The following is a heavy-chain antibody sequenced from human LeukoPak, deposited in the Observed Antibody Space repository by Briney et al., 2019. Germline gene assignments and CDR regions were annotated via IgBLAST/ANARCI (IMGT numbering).Heavy chain of an antibody. Sequence: GGSLRLSCAASGFTFSSYAMSWVRQAPGKGLEWVSAISGNGGSTYYADSVKGRFTISRDNSKNTLYLQMNSLRAEDTAVYYCAKDHSPYCGGDCYPHWYFDLWGRGTLVTVSS. CDR1: GFTFSSYA. V-gene: IGHV3-23*01. J-gene: IGHJ2*01. CDR3: AKDHSPYCGGDCYPHWYFDL. D-gene: IGHD2-21*02. CDR2: ISGNGGST.